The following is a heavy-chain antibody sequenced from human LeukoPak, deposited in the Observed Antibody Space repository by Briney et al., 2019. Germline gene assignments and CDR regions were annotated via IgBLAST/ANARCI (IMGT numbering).Heavy chain of an antibody. CDR3: AKDLMTTVTTSWFDP. V-gene: IGHV3-23*01. CDR1: GFTFSSYA. J-gene: IGHJ5*02. D-gene: IGHD4-17*01. Sequence: GGSLRLSCAASGFTFSSYAMSWVRQAPGKGLEWVSAISGSGGSTYYADSVKGRFTISRDNSKNTLYLQMSSLRAEDTAVYYCAKDLMTTVTTSWFDPWGQGTLVTVSS. CDR2: ISGSGGST.